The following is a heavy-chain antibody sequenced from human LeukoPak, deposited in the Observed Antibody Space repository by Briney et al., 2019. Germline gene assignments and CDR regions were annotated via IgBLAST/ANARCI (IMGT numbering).Heavy chain of an antibody. Sequence: PSETLSLTCAVYGGTFSGYYWSWIRQPPGKGLEWIGEINHSGSTNYNPSLKSRVTISVDTSKNQFSLKLSSVTAADTAVYYCARGPRRFLHYYMDVWGKGTTVNVSS. CDR2: INHSGST. CDR3: ARGPRRFLHYYMDV. D-gene: IGHD3-3*01. V-gene: IGHV4-34*01. CDR1: GGTFSGYY. J-gene: IGHJ6*03.